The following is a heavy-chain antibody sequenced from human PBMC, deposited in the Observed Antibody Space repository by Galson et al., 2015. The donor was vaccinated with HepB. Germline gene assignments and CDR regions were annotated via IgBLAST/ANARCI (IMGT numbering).Heavy chain of an antibody. CDR1: GFTFSNYW. CDR2: IRRDGGEK. J-gene: IGHJ5*02. V-gene: IGHV3-7*01. Sequence: SLRLSCAASGFTFSNYWMSWVRQAPGKGLEWVSNIRRDGGEKYYVDSVRGRFTISRDNAKNSLYLQMNSLRGEDTAVYCCARVGSGSTTSCYFDPWGQGTLVTVSS. CDR3: ARVGSGSTTSCYFDP. D-gene: IGHD2-2*01.